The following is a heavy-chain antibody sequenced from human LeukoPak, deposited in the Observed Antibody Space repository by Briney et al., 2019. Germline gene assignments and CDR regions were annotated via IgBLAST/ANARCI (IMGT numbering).Heavy chain of an antibody. J-gene: IGHJ4*02. CDR1: GGSISSGGYH. CDR2: IYTSGST. D-gene: IGHD2-2*01. Sequence: SETLSLTCTVSGGSISSGGYHWHWIRQPAGKGLEWIGRIYTSGSTNYNPSLNSRVAISVDTSKNQFSLKLSSVTAADTAVYYCARTHCASTSCYFWDWGQGTLVTVSS. V-gene: IGHV4-61*02. CDR3: ARTHCASTSCYFWD.